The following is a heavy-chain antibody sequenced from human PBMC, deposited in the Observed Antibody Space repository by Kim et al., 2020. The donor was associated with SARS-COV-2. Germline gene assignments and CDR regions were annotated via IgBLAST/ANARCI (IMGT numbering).Heavy chain of an antibody. Sequence: HKSRVTISVDTSKNQFSLKLSSVTAAETAVYYCARGTHSSIAALTSPLRYWGQGTLVTVSS. D-gene: IGHD6-6*01. CDR3: ARGTHSSIAALTSPLRY. V-gene: IGHV4-34*01. J-gene: IGHJ4*02.